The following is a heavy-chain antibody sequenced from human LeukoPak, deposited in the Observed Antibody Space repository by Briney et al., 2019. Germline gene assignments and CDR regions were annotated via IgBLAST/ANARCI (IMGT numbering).Heavy chain of an antibody. CDR1: GFTFSRYT. CDR2: ISIDGNTK. CDR3: ARDHDSGGGGGY. Sequence: GGSLRLSCAASGFTFSRYTMHWVRQAPGQGLEWVAVISIDGNTKYHADSVRGRFTISRDNSKNTVYLQMNSLRVEDTAVYFCARDHDSGGGGGYWGQGTLVTVSS. V-gene: IGHV3-30-3*01. J-gene: IGHJ4*02. D-gene: IGHD1-26*01.